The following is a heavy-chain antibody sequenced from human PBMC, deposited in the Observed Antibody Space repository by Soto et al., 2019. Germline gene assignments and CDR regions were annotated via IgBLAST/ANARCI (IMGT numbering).Heavy chain of an antibody. CDR2: INPKGGGR. D-gene: IGHD2-21*02. Sequence: QVQLLQSGAEVKKPGASVKVSCKASGYTFIDYYMHWVRQAPGQGPEWMGWINPKGGGRKYAQKFQDWVTMTWDTSISTAYMELNRLRSDDTAVYYCARESVALTKDFDYWGQGTLVTVSS. V-gene: IGHV1-2*04. CDR1: GYTFIDYY. CDR3: ARESVALTKDFDY. J-gene: IGHJ4*02.